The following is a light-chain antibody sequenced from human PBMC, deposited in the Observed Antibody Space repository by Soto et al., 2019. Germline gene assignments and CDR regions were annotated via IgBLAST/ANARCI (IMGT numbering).Light chain of an antibody. Sequence: QSVLTQPPSVSAAPGQKVTISCSGSSSNIGNNYVSWYQHLPGTAPNLIIYDNNDRPSGIPDRFSGSKSVTSATLGITGLQTGDEADYYCGTWDSSLSGSYVFGTGTKVTVL. J-gene: IGLJ1*01. CDR3: GTWDSSLSGSYV. CDR2: DNN. CDR1: SSNIGNNY. V-gene: IGLV1-51*01.